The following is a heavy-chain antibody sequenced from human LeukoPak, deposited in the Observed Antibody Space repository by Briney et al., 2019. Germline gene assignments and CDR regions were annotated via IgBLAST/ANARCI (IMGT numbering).Heavy chain of an antibody. D-gene: IGHD6-13*01. CDR2: ISGSGGST. Sequence: GGTLRLSCAASGFTFSSYGMSWVRQAPGKGLEWVSAISGSGGSTYYADSVEGRFTISRDNSKNTLYLQMNSLRAEDTAVYYCAKARSWYYFDYWGQGTLVTVSS. J-gene: IGHJ4*02. CDR1: GFTFSSYG. CDR3: AKARSWYYFDY. V-gene: IGHV3-23*01.